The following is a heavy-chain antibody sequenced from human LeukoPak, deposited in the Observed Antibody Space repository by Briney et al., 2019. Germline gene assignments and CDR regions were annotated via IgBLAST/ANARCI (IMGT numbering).Heavy chain of an antibody. Sequence: PGGSLRLSCAASGFTFDDYAMHWVRQAPGKGLEWVSGISWNSGSIGYADSVKGRFTISRDNAKNSLYLQMNSLRAEDTALYYCAKESYDVGYEYYFDYWGQGTLVTVSS. D-gene: IGHD3-3*01. CDR2: ISWNSGSI. V-gene: IGHV3-9*01. CDR3: AKESYDVGYEYYFDY. CDR1: GFTFDDYA. J-gene: IGHJ4*02.